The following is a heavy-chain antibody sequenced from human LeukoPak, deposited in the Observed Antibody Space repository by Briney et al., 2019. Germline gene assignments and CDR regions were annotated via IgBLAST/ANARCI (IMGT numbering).Heavy chain of an antibody. D-gene: IGHD6-6*01. CDR2: IYYSGST. CDR1: GGSISSYY. V-gene: IGHV4-59*12. Sequence: SETLSLTCTVSGGSISSYYWSWIRQPPGKGLEWIGYIYYSGSTNYNPSLKSRVTISVDRSKNQFSLKLSSVTAADTAVYYCARVRKNYSSSSAWVYYYYMDVWGKGTTVTVS. J-gene: IGHJ6*03. CDR3: ARVRKNYSSSSAWVYYYYMDV.